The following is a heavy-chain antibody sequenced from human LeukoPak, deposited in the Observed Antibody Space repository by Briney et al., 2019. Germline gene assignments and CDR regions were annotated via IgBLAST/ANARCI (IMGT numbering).Heavy chain of an antibody. V-gene: IGHV4-39*01. J-gene: IGHJ4*02. CDR3: ARRTIVGASDY. D-gene: IGHD1-26*01. CDR1: GGSISSSSYY. Sequence: SETLSLICTVSGGSISSSSYYWGWIRQPPGTGLEWIGSIYYSGSTYYNPSLKSRVTISVDTSKNQFSLKLSSVTAADTAVYYCARRTIVGASDYWGQGTLVTVSS. CDR2: IYYSGST.